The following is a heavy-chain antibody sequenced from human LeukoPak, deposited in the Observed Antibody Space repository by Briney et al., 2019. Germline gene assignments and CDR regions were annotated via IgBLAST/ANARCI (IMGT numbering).Heavy chain of an antibody. CDR3: ARGPRYCSGGSCYSEYYFDY. J-gene: IGHJ4*02. V-gene: IGHV1-8*03. D-gene: IGHD2-15*01. CDR2: MNPNSGNT. CDR1: GYTFTSYD. Sequence: ASVKVSCKASGYTFTSYDINWVRQATGQGLEWMGWMNPNSGNTGYAQKFQGRVTIARNTSISTAYMELSSLRSEDTAVYYCARGPRYCSGGSCYSEYYFDYWGQGTLVTVSS.